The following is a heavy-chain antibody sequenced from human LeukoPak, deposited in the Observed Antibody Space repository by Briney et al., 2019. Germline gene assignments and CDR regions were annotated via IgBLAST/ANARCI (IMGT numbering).Heavy chain of an antibody. V-gene: IGHV4-59*01. D-gene: IGHD1-26*01. CDR1: DDSINSYY. Sequence: SETLSLTCSVSDDSINSYYWNWIRRPPGKGLEWIGYIYYNGNTNYSPSLKSRVTMSVDTSKNLFSLKVSSVTAADTAVYYCARGRSNYYGMDVWGQGTTVTVSS. CDR2: IYYNGNT. J-gene: IGHJ6*02. CDR3: ARGRSNYYGMDV.